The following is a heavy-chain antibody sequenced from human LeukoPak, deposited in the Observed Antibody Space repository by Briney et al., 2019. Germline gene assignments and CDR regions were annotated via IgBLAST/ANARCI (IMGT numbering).Heavy chain of an antibody. Sequence: GGSLRLSCAASGVTFSSYEMNWVRQAPGKGLEWVSYISTAGDVIYYADSVKGRFTISRDNAKKSLYLQMNSLRAEDTAVYYCARDRLYIDCWGQGTLVTVSS. V-gene: IGHV3-48*03. CDR3: ARDRLYIDC. D-gene: IGHD4/OR15-4a*01. J-gene: IGHJ4*02. CDR2: ISTAGDVI. CDR1: GVTFSSYE.